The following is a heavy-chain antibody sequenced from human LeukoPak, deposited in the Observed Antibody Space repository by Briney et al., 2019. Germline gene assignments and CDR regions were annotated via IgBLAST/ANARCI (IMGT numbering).Heavy chain of an antibody. Sequence: GGSLRLSCAASGFTFSSYVMSWVRQAPGKGLEWVSTISDRGGSTFYADSVRGRFTVSGDNSKNTLYLQMNSLRAEDTAVYYCATRYCSGGRCYAGYWGQGTLVTVSS. CDR1: GFTFSSYV. D-gene: IGHD2-15*01. J-gene: IGHJ4*02. V-gene: IGHV3-23*01. CDR2: ISDRGGST. CDR3: ATRYCSGGRCYAGY.